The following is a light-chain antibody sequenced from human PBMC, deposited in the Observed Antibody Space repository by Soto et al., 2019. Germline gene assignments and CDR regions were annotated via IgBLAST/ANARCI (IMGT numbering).Light chain of an antibody. V-gene: IGKV1-39*01. J-gene: IGKJ1*01. CDR3: QQKYSSPPT. Sequence: IQTTQSPSSPSPPLEHRVTITGRASQSISNHLNWYQKKPGKAPKILIFAASSLQSGVPSRFSGSRSGPDFNLTISSLQTEDFATYDCQQKYSSPPTVGQGTQVEI. CDR2: AAS. CDR1: QSISNH.